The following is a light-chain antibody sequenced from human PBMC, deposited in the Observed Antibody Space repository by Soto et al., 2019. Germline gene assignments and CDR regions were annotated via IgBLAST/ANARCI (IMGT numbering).Light chain of an antibody. CDR3: CSYAGSSSHVE. J-gene: IGLJ7*01. CDR2: EGS. Sequence: QSALTQPASVSGSPGQSITISCTGTSSDVGSYNLVSWYQQHPGKAPKLMIYEGSKRPSGVSNRFSGSKSGNTASLTISGLQAEDEADYYCCSYAGSSSHVEFGGGTQLTVL. CDR1: SSDVGSYNL. V-gene: IGLV2-23*01.